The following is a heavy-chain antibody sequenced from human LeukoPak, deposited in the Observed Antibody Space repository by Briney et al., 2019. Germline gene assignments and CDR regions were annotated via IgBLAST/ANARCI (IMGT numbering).Heavy chain of an antibody. J-gene: IGHJ4*02. CDR3: ATGLTNPLDY. D-gene: IGHD1-1*01. Sequence: SETLSLTCAVYGGSFSGYYWSWIRQPPGKGLEWIGEINHSGSTNYSPSLKSRVTLSVDTSKNQFSLRLSSVTAADTAVYYCATGLTNPLDYWGQGTLVTVSS. CDR2: INHSGST. CDR1: GGSFSGYY. V-gene: IGHV4-34*01.